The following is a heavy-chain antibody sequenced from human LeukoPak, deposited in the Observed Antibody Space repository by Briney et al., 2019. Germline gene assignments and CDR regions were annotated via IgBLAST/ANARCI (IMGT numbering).Heavy chain of an antibody. CDR3: ARSGEIITTESPYYFDY. CDR1: GGSFSGYY. Sequence: PSETLSLTCAVYGGSFSGYYWSWIRQPPGKGLEWIGEINHSGSTYYNPSLKSRVTISVDTSKNQFSLKLSSVTAADTAVYYCARSGEIITTESPYYFDYWGQGTLVTVSS. V-gene: IGHV4-34*09. J-gene: IGHJ4*02. D-gene: IGHD3-22*01. CDR2: INHSGST.